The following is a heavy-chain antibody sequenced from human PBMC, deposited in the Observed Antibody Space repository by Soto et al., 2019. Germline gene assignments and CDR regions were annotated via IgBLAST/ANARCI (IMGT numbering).Heavy chain of an antibody. CDR2: ISSDGNT. V-gene: IGHV3-23*01. Sequence: PGGSLRLSCAASGFTFTSYAMTWVRQAPGKGLEWVSGISSDGNTYYADSVKGRFTISRDNSKNTLYLQMNSLRADDTAVYSCAKDLHGELTDYFDSWGQGTQVTVSS. CDR1: GFTFTSYA. D-gene: IGHD4-17*01. J-gene: IGHJ4*02. CDR3: AKDLHGELTDYFDS.